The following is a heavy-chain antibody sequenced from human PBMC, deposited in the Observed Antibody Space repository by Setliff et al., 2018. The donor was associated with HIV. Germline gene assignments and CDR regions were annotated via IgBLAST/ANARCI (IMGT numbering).Heavy chain of an antibody. J-gene: IGHJ4*02. CDR2: INHSGST. V-gene: IGHV4-34*01. Sequence: SETLSLTCAVYGGSFSSYYWSWIRQPPGKGLEWIGEINHSGSTNYNPSLKSRLTISVDTSKNQFSLKLSSVTAADTAIYYCARSRVRGVIIKGYWGQGTPVTVSS. CDR3: ARSRVRGVIIKGY. CDR1: GGSFSSYY. D-gene: IGHD3-10*01.